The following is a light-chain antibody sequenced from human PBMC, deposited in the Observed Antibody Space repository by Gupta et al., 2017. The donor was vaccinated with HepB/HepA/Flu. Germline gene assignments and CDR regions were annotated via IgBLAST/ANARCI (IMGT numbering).Light chain of an antibody. V-gene: IGKV1-9*01. J-gene: IGKJ4*01. CDR1: QGISSY. CDR3: QQRNSSPLT. CDR2: AAS. Sequence: DIQLTQSPSFLSASVGDRVTSTCRASQGISSYLAWYQQKPGKAPKLLLYAASTVKSGVPSRFSGSGSGTEFTLTISSLQPEDFATYYCQQRNSSPLTFGGGTKVDIK.